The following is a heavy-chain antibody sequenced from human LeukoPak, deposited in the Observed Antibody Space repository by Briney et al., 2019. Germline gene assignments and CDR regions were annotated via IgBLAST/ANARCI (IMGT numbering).Heavy chain of an antibody. V-gene: IGHV3-23*01. J-gene: IGHJ1*01. CDR1: GFTFSSYA. CDR2: ISGSGGST. CDR3: TRDGSGWSQH. Sequence: GGSLRLSCAASGFTFSSYAMSWVRQAPGKGLEWVSSISGSGGSTYCADSLKGRFTISRDNSKNTLYLQMNSLRAEDTAVYYCTRDGSGWSQHWGQGTLVTVSS. D-gene: IGHD6-19*01.